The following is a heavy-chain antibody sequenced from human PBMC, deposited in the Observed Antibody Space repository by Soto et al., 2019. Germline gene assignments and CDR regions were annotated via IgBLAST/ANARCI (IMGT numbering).Heavy chain of an antibody. V-gene: IGHV1-2*04. D-gene: IGHD1-26*01. J-gene: IGHJ6*02. CDR2: INPNSGGT. CDR1: GYTFTGYY. Sequence: QVQLVQSGAEVKKPEASVKVSCKASGYTFTGYYMHWVRQAPGQGLEWMGWINPNSGGTNYAQKFQGWVTMTRDTSISTAYMELSRLRSDDTAVYYCARVGAGADYYYYGMDVWGQGTTVTVSS. CDR3: ARVGAGADYYYYGMDV.